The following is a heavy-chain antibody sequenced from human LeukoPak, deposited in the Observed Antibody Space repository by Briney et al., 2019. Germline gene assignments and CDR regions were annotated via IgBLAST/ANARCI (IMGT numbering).Heavy chain of an antibody. CDR1: GGSFSGYY. J-gene: IGHJ3*02. CDR2: INHSGST. D-gene: IGHD3-22*01. Sequence: PSETLSLTCAVYGGSFSGYYWSWIRQPPGKGLEWIGEINHSGSTNYNPSLKSRVTISVDTSKNRFSLKLSSVTAADTAVYYCARGPKTYYYDSSGYLYPGAFDIWGQGTMVTVSS. V-gene: IGHV4-34*01. CDR3: ARGPKTYYYDSSGYLYPGAFDI.